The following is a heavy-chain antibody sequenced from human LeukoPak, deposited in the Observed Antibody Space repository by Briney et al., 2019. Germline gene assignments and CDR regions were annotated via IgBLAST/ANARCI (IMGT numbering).Heavy chain of an antibody. V-gene: IGHV3-74*01. J-gene: IGHJ4*02. CDR1: RFTFSNYW. D-gene: IGHD6-6*01. CDR3: ARHLSGYISSLAY. CDR2: INSDGTST. Sequence: GGSLRLSCAASRFTFSNYWMHWVRQAPGKGLVWVSRINSDGTSTSYADSVKGRFTISRDNAKNTLYLQMNSLRAEDTAVYYCARHLSGYISSLAYWGQGTLVTVSS.